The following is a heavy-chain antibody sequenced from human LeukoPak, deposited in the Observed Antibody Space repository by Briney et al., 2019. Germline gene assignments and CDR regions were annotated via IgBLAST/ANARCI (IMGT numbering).Heavy chain of an antibody. CDR3: ARDSSGWSDY. CDR1: GFTFSSYE. V-gene: IGHV3-48*03. J-gene: IGHJ4*02. CDR2: ISSSGSTI. D-gene: IGHD6-19*01. Sequence: GGSLRLSCAASGFTFSSYEMNWVRQAPGEGLEWVSYISSSGSTIYYADSVKGRFTISRDNAKNSLYLQMNSLRAEDTAVYYCARDSSGWSDYWGQGTLVTVSS.